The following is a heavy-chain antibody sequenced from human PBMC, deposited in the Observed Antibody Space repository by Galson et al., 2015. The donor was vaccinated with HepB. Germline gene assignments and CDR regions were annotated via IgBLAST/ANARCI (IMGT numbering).Heavy chain of an antibody. CDR2: ISYDGSNK. J-gene: IGHJ4*02. CDR1: GFTFSSYA. Sequence: SLRLSCAASGFTFSSYAMHWVRQAPGKGLEWVAVISYDGSNKYYADSVKGRFTISRDNSKNTLYLQMNSLRAEDTAVYYCARGSYYYDSSGYYWGYYFDYWGQGTLVTVSS. CDR3: ARGSYYYDSSGYYWGYYFDY. D-gene: IGHD3-22*01. V-gene: IGHV3-30-3*01.